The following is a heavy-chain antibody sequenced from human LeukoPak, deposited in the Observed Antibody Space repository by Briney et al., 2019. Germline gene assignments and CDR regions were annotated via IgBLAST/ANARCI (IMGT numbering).Heavy chain of an antibody. CDR2: IIPIFGTA. CDR3: ASTRMDLKSATFYYYFYMDV. Sequence: GSSVKVSCKASGGTFSSYAISWVRQAPGQGLEWMGGIIPIFGTANYAQKFQGRVTITTDESTSTAYMELSSLRSEDTAVYYCASTRMDLKSATFYYYFYMDVLGKGNPGTVSS. D-gene: IGHD3/OR15-3a*01. CDR1: GGTFSSYA. V-gene: IGHV1-69*05. J-gene: IGHJ6*03.